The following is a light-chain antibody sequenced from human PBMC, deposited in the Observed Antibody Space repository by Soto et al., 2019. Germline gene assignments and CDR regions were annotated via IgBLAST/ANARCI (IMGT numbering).Light chain of an antibody. J-gene: IGKJ2*01. Sequence: DIVMTQSPLSLPVTPGEPASISCRSSQSLLHTDGNHYLDWYLQKPGQSPQLLIYLGSNRASGVPDRFSGSGSGTDFTLKISRVEPEDVGVYYCMQARQSPRTFGQGTKLEIK. CDR3: MQARQSPRT. CDR2: LGS. CDR1: QSLLHTDGNHY. V-gene: IGKV2-28*01.